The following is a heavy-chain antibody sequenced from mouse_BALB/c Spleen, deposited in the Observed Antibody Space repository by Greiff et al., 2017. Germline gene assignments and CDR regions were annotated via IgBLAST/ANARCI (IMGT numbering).Heavy chain of an antibody. J-gene: IGHJ4*01. CDR2: INPYNGAT. D-gene: IGHD2-1*01. CDR1: GYSFTGYY. V-gene: IGHV1-31*01. Sequence: DVKLQESGPELVKPGASVKISCKASGYSFTGYYMHWVKQSHVKSLEWIGRINPYNGATSYNQNFKDKASLTVDKSSSTAYMELHSLTSEDSAVYYCARSDLLSYAMDYWGQGTSVTVSS. CDR3: ARSDLLSYAMDY.